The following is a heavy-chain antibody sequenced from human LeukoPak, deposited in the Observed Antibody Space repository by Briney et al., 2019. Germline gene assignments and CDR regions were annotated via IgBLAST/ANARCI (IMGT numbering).Heavy chain of an antibody. Sequence: GESLKSSCKGSGYSFTSYWIGWVRQMPGEGLEWMGIIYPGGSDTRYSPSFQGQVTISADKSISTAYLQRSSLKASDTAMYYCARLPYHDYYRPAGFDYWGQGTLVTVSS. CDR2: IYPGGSDT. V-gene: IGHV5-51*01. D-gene: IGHD3-10*01. CDR1: GYSFTSYW. J-gene: IGHJ4*02. CDR3: ARLPYHDYYRPAGFDY.